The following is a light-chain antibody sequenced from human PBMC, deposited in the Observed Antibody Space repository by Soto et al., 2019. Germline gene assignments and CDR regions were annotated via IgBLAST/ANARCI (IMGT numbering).Light chain of an antibody. V-gene: IGLV2-14*01. CDR3: NSYRTVSTYV. CDR2: DVG. J-gene: IGLJ1*01. Sequence: QSALTQPASVSGSPGQSITIACTGTSSDIGGYNFVSWYQQHPGKAPKLLIYDVGNRPSGVSNLFSGSKSGNTASLTISGLPAENEAHYYCNSYRTVSTYVFGTGTKLTVL. CDR1: SSDIGGYNF.